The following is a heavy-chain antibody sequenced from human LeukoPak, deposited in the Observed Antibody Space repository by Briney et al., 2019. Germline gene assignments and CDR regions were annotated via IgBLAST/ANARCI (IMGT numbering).Heavy chain of an antibody. CDR1: GFTFSSYS. CDR3: VRDRGYCSGGTCYALWDY. J-gene: IGHJ4*02. D-gene: IGHD2-15*01. CDR2: ISSSSSTI. Sequence: GGSLRLSCAASGFTFSSYSMNWVRQAPGKGLEWVSYISSSSSTIYYAASVKGRFTISRDNAKNSLYLQMNSLRAEDTAMYYCVRDRGYCSGGTCYALWDYWGQGTLVTVSS. V-gene: IGHV3-48*01.